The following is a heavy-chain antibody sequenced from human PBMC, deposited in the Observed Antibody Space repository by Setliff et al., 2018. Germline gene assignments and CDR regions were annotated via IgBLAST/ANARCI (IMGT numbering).Heavy chain of an antibody. CDR2: INPNSGGT. CDR3: ARDSLTTLRRRSFDI. J-gene: IGHJ3*02. CDR1: GYTFTGYY. D-gene: IGHD1-1*01. V-gene: IGHV1-2*06. Sequence: ASVKVSCKASGYTFTGYYMHWVRQAPGQGLEWMGRINPNSGGTNYAQKFQGRVTMTRDTSISTAYMELSRLRSDDTAVYYCARDSLTTLRRRSFDIWGQGTMVTVSS.